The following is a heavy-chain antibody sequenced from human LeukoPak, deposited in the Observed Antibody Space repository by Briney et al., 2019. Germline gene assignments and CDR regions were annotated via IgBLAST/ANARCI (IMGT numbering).Heavy chain of an antibody. V-gene: IGHV3-21*01. CDR3: ARALGYGSSVPSY. CDR2: ISSSSSYI. Sequence: GGSLRLSCAASGFTFSSYSMNWVRQAPGKGLEWVSSISSSSSYIYYADSVKGRFTISRDNAKNSLYLQMNSLRAEDTAVYYCARALGYGSSVPSYWGQGTLVTVSS. D-gene: IGHD6-6*01. J-gene: IGHJ4*02. CDR1: GFTFSSYS.